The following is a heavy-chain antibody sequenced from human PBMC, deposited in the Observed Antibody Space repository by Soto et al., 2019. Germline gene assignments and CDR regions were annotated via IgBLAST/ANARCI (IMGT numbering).Heavy chain of an antibody. Sequence: GPLRHSCEASGFTFSNYAMGWVRQTPGEGPEWVSTIGGGDDIFYAESVQGRFIISRDDSRSTMYLQMDNLRVEDTAIYFCAKDSISYNGIYDAFDVWGQGTVVTVSS. D-gene: IGHD3-3*02. CDR2: IGGGDDI. V-gene: IGHV3-23*01. CDR3: AKDSISYNGIYDAFDV. J-gene: IGHJ3*01. CDR1: GFTFSNYA.